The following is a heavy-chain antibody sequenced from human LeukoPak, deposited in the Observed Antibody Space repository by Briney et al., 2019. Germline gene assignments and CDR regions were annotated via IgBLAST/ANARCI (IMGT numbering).Heavy chain of an antibody. CDR2: IYHSGST. D-gene: IGHD2-15*01. V-gene: IGHV4-38-2*01. J-gene: IGHJ4*02. CDR3: ARIRLLAAY. Sequence: PAETLSLTCAVSGYSISSGYYWGWIRQPPGKGLEWIGSIYHSGSTCYSPSLKSRVTISVDTSKNQFSLKLSSVTAADTAVYYCARIRLLAAYWGQGTLVTVSS. CDR1: GYSISSGYY.